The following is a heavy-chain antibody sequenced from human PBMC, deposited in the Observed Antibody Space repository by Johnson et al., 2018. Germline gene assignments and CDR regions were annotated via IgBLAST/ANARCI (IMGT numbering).Heavy chain of an antibody. Sequence: QVQLVQSGGGVVQPGRSXTLSCAASRFTFTRYAMHWVRQAPGKGLEGVALIWHDGSNKNYEASVKGRFTISRDNSKNTLYLQMNSLRAEDTAVYYCAREYDSSGYYLEYFQHWGQGTLVTVSS. CDR3: AREYDSSGYYLEYFQH. CDR2: IWHDGSNK. V-gene: IGHV3-33*08. CDR1: RFTFTRYA. D-gene: IGHD3-22*01. J-gene: IGHJ1*01.